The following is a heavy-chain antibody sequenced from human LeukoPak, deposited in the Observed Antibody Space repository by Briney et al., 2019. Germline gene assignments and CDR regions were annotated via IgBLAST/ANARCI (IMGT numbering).Heavy chain of an antibody. V-gene: IGHV4-61*02. J-gene: IGHJ4*02. CDR2: IYTSGST. D-gene: IGHD5-12*01. CDR3: AAPRGGYSGYENPD. Sequence: SETLSLTCTVSGGSISSGSYYWSWIRQPAGKGLEWIGRIYTSGSTNYNLSLKSRVTISVDTSKNQFSLKLSSVTAADTAVYYCAAPRGGYSGYENPDWGQGTLVTVSS. CDR1: GGSISSGSYY.